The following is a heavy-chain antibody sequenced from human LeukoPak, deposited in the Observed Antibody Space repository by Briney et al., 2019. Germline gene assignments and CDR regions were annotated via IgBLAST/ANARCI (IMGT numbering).Heavy chain of an antibody. CDR3: ARRTMIQGVYSLDY. V-gene: IGHV3-48*01. D-gene: IGHD3-10*01. CDR1: GFTFSSYA. CDR2: ISTTDKTI. Sequence: GGSLRPSCAASGFTFSSYAFNWVRQAPGKGLEWVSYISTTDKTIYYADSVQGQFTISRDNAKNSLYLQMNSLSTEDTALYYCARRTMIQGVYSLDYWGQGTLVTVSS. J-gene: IGHJ4*02.